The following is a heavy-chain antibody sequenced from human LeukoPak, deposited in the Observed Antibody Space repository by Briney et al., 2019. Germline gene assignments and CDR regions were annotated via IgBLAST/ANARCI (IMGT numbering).Heavy chain of an antibody. CDR3: ARALYITMVRGDGTYYFDY. Sequence: ASVKVSCKASGYTFTRYFIHWVRQAPGQGLEWMGIINPSGGSTTYAQKFQGRVTMTRDMSTSTVYMELSSLRSEDTAVYYCARALYITMVRGDGTYYFDYWGQGTLVTVSS. D-gene: IGHD3-10*01. CDR2: INPSGGST. V-gene: IGHV1-46*01. J-gene: IGHJ4*02. CDR1: GYTFTRYF.